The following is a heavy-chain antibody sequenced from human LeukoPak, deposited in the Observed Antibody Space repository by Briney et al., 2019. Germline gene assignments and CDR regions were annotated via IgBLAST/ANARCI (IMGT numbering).Heavy chain of an antibody. CDR2: IWFDGSNK. CDR1: GFIFSNDA. D-gene: IGHD3-10*01. CDR3: AKDRGNTYGVAMV. Sequence: AGGSLRLSCAASGFIFSNDAMHWIRQAPGKGLEWVAFIWFDGSNKHYADSVKGRFTISRDNSEDTLYLQMNSLRAEDTAIYYCAKDRGNTYGVAMVWGQGTLVTVSS. J-gene: IGHJ4*02. V-gene: IGHV3-30*02.